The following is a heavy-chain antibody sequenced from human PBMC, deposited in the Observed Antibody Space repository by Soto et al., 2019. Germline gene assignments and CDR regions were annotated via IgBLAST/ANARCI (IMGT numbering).Heavy chain of an antibody. CDR3: AGGWFGEFMYYFDE. CDR1: GYTFTSYG. J-gene: IGHJ4*02. V-gene: IGHV1-18*01. D-gene: IGHD3-10*01. CDR2: ISAYNGNT. Sequence: ASVKVSCKASGYTFTSYGISWVRQAPGQGLEWMGWISAYNGNTNYAQKLQGRVTMTTDTSTSTAYMELRSLRSDDTAVYYCAGGWFGEFMYYFDEWGQGTLVTVSS.